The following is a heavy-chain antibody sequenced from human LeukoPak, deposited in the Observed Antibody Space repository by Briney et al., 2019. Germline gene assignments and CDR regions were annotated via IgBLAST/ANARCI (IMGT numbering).Heavy chain of an antibody. V-gene: IGHV1-18*01. CDR1: GYTFTSYG. CDR3: ARAPDVLRYFDWLFDDWFDP. J-gene: IGHJ5*02. Sequence: ASVKVSCKASGYTFTSYGISWVRQSPGQGLEWMGWISAYNGNTNYAQKLQGRVTMTTDTSTSTAYMELRSLRSGDTAVYYCARAPDVLRYFDWLFDDWFDPWGQGTLVTVSS. D-gene: IGHD3-9*01. CDR2: ISAYNGNT.